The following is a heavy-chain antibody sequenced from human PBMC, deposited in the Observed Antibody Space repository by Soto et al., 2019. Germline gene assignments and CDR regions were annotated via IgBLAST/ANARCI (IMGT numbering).Heavy chain of an antibody. V-gene: IGHV4-31*03. D-gene: IGHD6-6*01. CDR3: ARGSSIAGLYYGMDV. Sequence: SETLSLTSTVSGGSISSGGYYWSWIRQHPGKGLEWIGYIYYSGSTYYNPSLKSRVTISLDTSKNQFSLKLSSVTAADTAVYYCARGSSIAGLYYGMDVWGQGTTVTVSS. J-gene: IGHJ6*02. CDR2: IYYSGST. CDR1: GGSISSGGYY.